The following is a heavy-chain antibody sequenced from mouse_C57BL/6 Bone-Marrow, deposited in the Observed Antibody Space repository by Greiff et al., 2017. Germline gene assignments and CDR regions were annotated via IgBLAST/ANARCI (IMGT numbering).Heavy chain of an antibody. V-gene: IGHV1-59*01. CDR1: GYTFTSYW. CDR2: IDPSDSYT. Sequence: VQLQQPGAELVRPGTSVKLSCKASGYTFTSYWMHWVKQRPGQGLEWIGAIDPSDSYTNYNQKFKGKATLTVETSSSTAYMQLSSLTSEDSAVYYCARRVTTVVANYAMDYWGQGTSVTVSS. J-gene: IGHJ4*01. D-gene: IGHD1-1*01. CDR3: ARRVTTVVANYAMDY.